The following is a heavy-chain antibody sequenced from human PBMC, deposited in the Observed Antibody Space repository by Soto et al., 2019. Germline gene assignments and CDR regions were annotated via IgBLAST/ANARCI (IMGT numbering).Heavy chain of an antibody. CDR3: ARAGCSSTSCYLSWFDP. Sequence: GXSVKVSFNASVGTFSSYAISLVRHSPGQGLEWMGGIIPIFGTANYAQKFQGRVTITADESTSTAYMELSSLRSEDKAVYYCARAGCSSTSCYLSWFDPWGQGTLVTVSS. CDR1: VGTFSSYA. CDR2: IIPIFGTA. V-gene: IGHV1-69*01. D-gene: IGHD2-2*01. J-gene: IGHJ5*02.